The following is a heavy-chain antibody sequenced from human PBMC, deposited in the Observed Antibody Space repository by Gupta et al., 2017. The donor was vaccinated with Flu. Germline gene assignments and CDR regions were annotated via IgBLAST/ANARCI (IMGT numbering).Heavy chain of an antibody. CDR2: VIHGGGA. Sequence: QVQLLQWGAGLLKPSETLSLTCAVYGGSFSGYYWSWIRQPPGEGPEWIGEVIHGGGAGYNPSLKSRVTISTDISKNQFSLRLSSVTAADTALYYCASVLWPMKVRGTYGSHEFWSQGTLVTVSS. D-gene: IGHD1-26*01. J-gene: IGHJ4*02. CDR1: GGSFSGYY. CDR3: ASVLWPMKVRGTYGSHEF. V-gene: IGHV4-34*12.